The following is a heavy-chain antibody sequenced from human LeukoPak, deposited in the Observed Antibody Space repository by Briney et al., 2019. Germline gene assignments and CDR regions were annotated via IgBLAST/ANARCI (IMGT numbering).Heavy chain of an antibody. CDR3: ARGPQQLALGVADY. V-gene: IGHV4-59*01. Sequence: SETLSLTCTVPGGSISSYYWSWIRQPPGKGLEWIGYIYYSGSTNYNPSLKSRVTISVDTSKNQFSLKLSSVTAADTAVYYCARGPQQLALGVADYWGQGTLVTVSS. J-gene: IGHJ4*02. CDR1: GGSISSYY. D-gene: IGHD6-13*01. CDR2: IYYSGST.